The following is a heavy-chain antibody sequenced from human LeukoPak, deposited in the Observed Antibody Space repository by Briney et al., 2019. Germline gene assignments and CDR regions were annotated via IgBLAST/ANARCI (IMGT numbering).Heavy chain of an antibody. D-gene: IGHD6-19*01. Sequence: PGGSLRLSCAASGFTVSSNYMSWVRQAPGKGLEWGSVIYSGGSTYYADSVKGRFTISRDNSKNTLYLQMNSLRAEDTAVYYCARGRGSSGWLYYFDYWGQGTLVTVSS. J-gene: IGHJ4*02. CDR1: GFTVSSNY. CDR3: ARGRGSSGWLYYFDY. CDR2: IYSGGST. V-gene: IGHV3-53*01.